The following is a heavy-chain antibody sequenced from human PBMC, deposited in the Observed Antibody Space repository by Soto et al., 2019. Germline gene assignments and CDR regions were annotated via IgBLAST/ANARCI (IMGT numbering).Heavy chain of an antibody. V-gene: IGHV1-18*01. J-gene: IGHJ6*02. CDR2: ISAYNGNT. Sequence: GASVKVSCKASGYTFTSYGISWVRQAPGQGLEWMGWISAYNGNTNYAQKLQGRVTMTTDTSTSTAYMELRSLRSDDTAVYYCARFRAVAGTPYYYYGMDVWGQGTTVTVSS. CDR3: ARFRAVAGTPYYYYGMDV. D-gene: IGHD6-19*01. CDR1: GYTFTSYG.